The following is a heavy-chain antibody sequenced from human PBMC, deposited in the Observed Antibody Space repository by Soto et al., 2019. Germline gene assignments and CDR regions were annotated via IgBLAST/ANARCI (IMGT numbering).Heavy chain of an antibody. J-gene: IGHJ4*02. D-gene: IGHD6-19*01. CDR1: GYTFTSYG. CDR2: INVYNGNT. Sequence: QVQLVQSGAEVKKPGASVKVSCKASGYTFTSYGITWVRQAPGQGLEWMGWINVYNGNTNYAQKRQGRVTMTTDTSTSTAYMELRSMRSDDTAVYSCARDLGAGLVDYWGQGTLVNVSS. V-gene: IGHV1-18*01. CDR3: ARDLGAGLVDY.